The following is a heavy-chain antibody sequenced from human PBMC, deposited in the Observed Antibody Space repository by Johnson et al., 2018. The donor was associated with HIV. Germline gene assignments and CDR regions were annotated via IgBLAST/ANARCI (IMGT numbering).Heavy chain of an antibody. D-gene: IGHD6-6*01. J-gene: IGHJ3*02. CDR3: ARVYSSSSAHAFDI. CDR1: RFTFSSYG. CDR2: ISYDGSNK. Sequence: QMPLVESRGGLVKPGGPLILSCAASRFTFSSYGMHWVRHAPGKGLEWVAVISYDGSNKYYADSVKGRFTISRDNSKNTLYLQMNSLRAEDTAVYYCARVYSSSSAHAFDIWGQGTMVTVSS. V-gene: IGHV3-30*03.